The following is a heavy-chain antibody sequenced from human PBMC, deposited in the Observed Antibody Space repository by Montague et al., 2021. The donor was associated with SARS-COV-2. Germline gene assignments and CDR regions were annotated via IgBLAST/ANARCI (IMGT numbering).Heavy chain of an antibody. CDR1: GGSISSPYYY. D-gene: IGHD2-2*01. J-gene: IGHJ4*02. CDR3: ARQLPSYCSTNKCYPYYFDV. Sequence: SETLSLTCTVSGGSISSPYYYWGWIHQSPGKELEWIGSISYTGSTYYNLSLRSRVSFSMDTSKNHFSLSLNSVTAADTAVYFCARQLPSYCSTNKCYPYYFDVWGQGALVTVSS. CDR2: ISYTGST. V-gene: IGHV4-39*01.